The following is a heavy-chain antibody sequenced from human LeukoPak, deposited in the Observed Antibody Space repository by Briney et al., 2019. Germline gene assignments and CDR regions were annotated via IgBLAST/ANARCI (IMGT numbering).Heavy chain of an antibody. V-gene: IGHV4-38-2*02. CDR1: GYSISSGYY. D-gene: IGHD3-16*01. CDR3: ARVKDPGGYYYYYYMDV. CDR2: INHSGGT. J-gene: IGHJ6*03. Sequence: SGTLSLTCTVSGYSISSGYYWSWIRQPPGKGLEWIGEINHSGGTKYNPSLKSRVTISVDTSKNQFSLKLSSVTAADTAMYYCARVKDPGGYYYYYYMDVWGKGTTVTVSS.